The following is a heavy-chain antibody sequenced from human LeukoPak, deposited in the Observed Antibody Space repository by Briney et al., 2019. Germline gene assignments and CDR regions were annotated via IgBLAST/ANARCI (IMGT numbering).Heavy chain of an antibody. CDR1: GGSISSSSYY. D-gene: IGHD3-3*01. CDR2: IYYSGST. J-gene: IGHJ4*02. V-gene: IGHV4-39*01. CDR3: ARLEVYYDFWSGYPYYFDY. Sequence: SETLSLTCTVSGGSISSSSYYWGWIRQPPGKGLEWIGRIYYSGSTYYNPSLKSRVTISVVTSKNVFSHKLSSVTAADTAVYYCARLEVYYDFWSGYPYYFDYWGQGTLVAVSS.